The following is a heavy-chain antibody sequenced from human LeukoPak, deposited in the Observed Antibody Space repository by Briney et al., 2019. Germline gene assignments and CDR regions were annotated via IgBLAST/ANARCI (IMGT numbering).Heavy chain of an antibody. D-gene: IGHD2-8*01. CDR2: INSDGSNT. CDR3: ARGVYGPLFDP. V-gene: IGHV3-74*01. J-gene: IGHJ5*02. Sequence: GGSLRLSCAASGFTFSSYWMEWVRQAPGKGLVWVSRINSDGSNTTYADSVKGRFTISRDNGKNTLYPQMNSLTAEDTAVYYCARGVYGPLFDPWGQGTLVTVSS. CDR1: GFTFSSYW.